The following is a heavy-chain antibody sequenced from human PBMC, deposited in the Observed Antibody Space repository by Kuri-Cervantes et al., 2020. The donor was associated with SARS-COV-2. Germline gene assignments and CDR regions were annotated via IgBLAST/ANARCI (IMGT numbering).Heavy chain of an antibody. D-gene: IGHD1-1*01. CDR1: GYTFTSYE. CDR3: ARHWVPLGGPRDWFDP. Sequence: ASVKVSCKASGYTFTSYEISWVRQAPGQGLEWMGWISAYSGHTDYAQNFQGRVTMATDTSTSTAYMELRSMRSDDTAVYYCARHWVPLGGPRDWFDPWGQGTLVTVSS. J-gene: IGHJ5*02. CDR2: ISAYSGHT. V-gene: IGHV1-18*01.